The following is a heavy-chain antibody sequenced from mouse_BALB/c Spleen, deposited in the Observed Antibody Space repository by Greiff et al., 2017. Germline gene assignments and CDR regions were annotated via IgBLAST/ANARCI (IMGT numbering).Heavy chain of an antibody. Sequence: VQLQQSEPELVKPGASVKISCKASGYSFTGYYMHWVKQSHVKGLEWIGRINPYNGATSYNQNFKDKASLTVDKSSSTAYMELHSLTSEDSAVYYCARFPTELGDDRRGYYYAMDYWGQGTSVTVSS. CDR2: INPYNGAT. V-gene: IGHV1-31*01. D-gene: IGHD1-3*01. J-gene: IGHJ4*01. CDR3: ARFPTELGDDRRGYYYAMDY. CDR1: GYSFTGYY.